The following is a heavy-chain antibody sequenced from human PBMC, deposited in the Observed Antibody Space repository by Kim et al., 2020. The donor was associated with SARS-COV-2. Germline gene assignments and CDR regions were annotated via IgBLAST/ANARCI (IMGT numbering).Heavy chain of an antibody. CDR3: ARSHRYGSGDWFDP. J-gene: IGHJ5*02. V-gene: IGHV4-31*02. Sequence: PSLKARVTIPVCTSKNQFSLKRSSVTAADTAVYYCARSHRYGSGDWFDPWGQGTLVTVSS. D-gene: IGHD3-10*01.